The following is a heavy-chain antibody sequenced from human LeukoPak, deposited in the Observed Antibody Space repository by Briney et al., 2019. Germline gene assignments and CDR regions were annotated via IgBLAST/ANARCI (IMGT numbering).Heavy chain of an antibody. CDR2: ISYDGNKK. Sequence: GGSLRLSCAASGFTFSSYAMSWVRQAPGKGLEWVAFISYDGNKKYFADSVKGRFTMSRDNSKNTLFLQMNSLRPEDTAVYYCAKNLGSSSGGYFDYWGQGTLVPVSS. J-gene: IGHJ4*02. D-gene: IGHD6-6*01. V-gene: IGHV3-30*18. CDR3: AKNLGSSSGGYFDY. CDR1: GFTFSSYA.